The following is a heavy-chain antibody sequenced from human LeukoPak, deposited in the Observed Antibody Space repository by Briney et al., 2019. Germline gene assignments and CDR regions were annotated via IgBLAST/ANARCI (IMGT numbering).Heavy chain of an antibody. CDR3: TTDDGGLVGANIDY. Sequence: GGSLRLSCAASGFTVSSNYMSWVRQAPGKGLEWVSVIYSGGSTYYADSVKGRFTISRDNSKNTLYLQMNSLKTEDTAVYYCTTDDGGLVGANIDYWGQGTLVTVSS. V-gene: IGHV3-53*01. CDR2: IYSGGST. J-gene: IGHJ4*02. CDR1: GFTVSSNY. D-gene: IGHD1-26*01.